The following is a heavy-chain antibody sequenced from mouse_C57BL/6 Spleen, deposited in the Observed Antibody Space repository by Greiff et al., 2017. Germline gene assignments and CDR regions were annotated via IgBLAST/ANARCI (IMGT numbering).Heavy chain of an antibody. CDR3: AREGNYYGSRRFDY. V-gene: IGHV3-6*01. CDR2: ISYDGSN. J-gene: IGHJ2*01. D-gene: IGHD1-1*01. CDR1: GYSITSGYY. Sequence: EVKLMESGPGLVKPSQSLSLTCSVTGYSITSGYYWNWIRQFPGNKLEWMGYISYDGSNNYNPSLKNRISITRDTAKNQFFLKLNSVTTEDTATYYCAREGNYYGSRRFDYWGQGTTLTVSS.